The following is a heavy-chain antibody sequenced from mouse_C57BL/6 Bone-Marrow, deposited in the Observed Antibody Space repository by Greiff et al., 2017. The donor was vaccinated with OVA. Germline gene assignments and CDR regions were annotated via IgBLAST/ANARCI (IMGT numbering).Heavy chain of an antibody. CDR3: ARGHYYGTPFDY. CDR1: GFTFSSYA. D-gene: IGHD1-1*01. Sequence: EVHLVESGGGLVKPGGSLKLSCAASGFTFSSYAMSWVRQTPETRLEWVATISDGGSYTYYPDNVKGRFTISRDNAKNNLYLQMSHLKTEDTAMDYCARGHYYGTPFDYWGQGTTLTVSS. J-gene: IGHJ2*01. V-gene: IGHV5-4*01. CDR2: ISDGGSYT.